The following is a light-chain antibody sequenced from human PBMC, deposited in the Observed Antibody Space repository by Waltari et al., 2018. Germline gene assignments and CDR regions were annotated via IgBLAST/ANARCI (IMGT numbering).Light chain of an antibody. CDR2: EVS. CDR1: SNNVGGYAI. J-gene: IGLJ1*01. CDR3: SSHTSTVPHV. V-gene: IGLV2-14*03. Sequence: QSALTQPASVSGSPGQSITISFTGTSNNVGGYAIFTWYQQYPGRAPKLIIYEVSYRPSGISTRFSGSKSGNTASLTISGLQADDEADYYCSSHTSTVPHVFGTGTRVTV.